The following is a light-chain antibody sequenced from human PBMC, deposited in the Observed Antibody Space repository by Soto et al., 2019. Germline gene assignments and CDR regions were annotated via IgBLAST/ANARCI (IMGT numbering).Light chain of an antibody. V-gene: IGLV2-14*01. CDR3: TSYTSSYTLA. Sequence: QSALTQPASVSGSPGQSITISCTGTSSDIGAYNYVSWYQQHPGKAPKRMIYDVSNRPSGVSNRFSGSKSGNTASLTISGLQAEDEADYYCTSYTSSYTLAFGGGTKLTVL. J-gene: IGLJ2*01. CDR2: DVS. CDR1: SSDIGAYNY.